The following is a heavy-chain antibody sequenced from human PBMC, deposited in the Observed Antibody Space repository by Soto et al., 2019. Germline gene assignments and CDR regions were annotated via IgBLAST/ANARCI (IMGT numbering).Heavy chain of an antibody. V-gene: IGHV4-30-4*01. CDR2: IYFTGST. CDR3: ATGPVLDVVAAFKRDLDP. Sequence: KASETLSLTCTVSGDTVNNGDSFWSWIRQSPGKGLEWLGYIYFTGSTYYSPSLKSRLHISMDKSKNHFSLEMTSVTVADTAVYVCATGPVLDVVAAFKRDLDPWRPGLLVAVSS. D-gene: IGHD5-12*01. J-gene: IGHJ5*02. CDR1: GDTVNNGDSF.